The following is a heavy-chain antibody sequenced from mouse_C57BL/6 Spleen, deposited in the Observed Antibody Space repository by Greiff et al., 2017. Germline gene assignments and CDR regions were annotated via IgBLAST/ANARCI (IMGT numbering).Heavy chain of an antibody. CDR1: GFTFSDYG. V-gene: IGHV5-17*01. CDR2: ISSGSSTI. J-gene: IGHJ2*01. CDR3: GRGRADY. Sequence: EVKVVESGGGLVKPGGSLKLSCAASGFTFSDYGMHWVRQAPEKGLEWVAYISSGSSTIYYADTVKGRFTISRDNAKNTLFLQMISLRSEDTAMFYCGRGRADYWGQGTTLTVSS.